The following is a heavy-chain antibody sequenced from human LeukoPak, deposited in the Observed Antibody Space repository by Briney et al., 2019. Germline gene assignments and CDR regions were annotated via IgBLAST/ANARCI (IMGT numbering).Heavy chain of an antibody. J-gene: IGHJ4*02. D-gene: IGHD5-18*01. Sequence: GALRLSCAASGFTFRNCGMHWVRQAPGKGLEWVAVIWYDGSEKYYADSVKGRFTISRDNSKNALYLQMNSLRAEDTAVHYCARGRGYSYGYSYADYWGQGTLVTVSS. CDR1: GFTFRNCG. CDR2: IWYDGSEK. V-gene: IGHV3-33*01. CDR3: ARGRGYSYGYSYADY.